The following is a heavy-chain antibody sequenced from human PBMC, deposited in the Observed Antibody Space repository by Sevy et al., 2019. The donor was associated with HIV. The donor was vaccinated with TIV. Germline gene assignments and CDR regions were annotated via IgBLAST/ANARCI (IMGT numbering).Heavy chain of an antibody. CDR3: ARDRKQWLVNAFDI. Sequence: GGSLRLSCAASGFTFSSYAMHWVRQAPGKGLEWVEVISYDGSNKYYADSVKGRFTISRDNSKNTLYLQMNSLRAEDTAVYYCARDRKQWLVNAFDIWGQGTMVTVSS. V-gene: IGHV3-30-3*01. J-gene: IGHJ3*02. D-gene: IGHD6-19*01. CDR1: GFTFSSYA. CDR2: ISYDGSNK.